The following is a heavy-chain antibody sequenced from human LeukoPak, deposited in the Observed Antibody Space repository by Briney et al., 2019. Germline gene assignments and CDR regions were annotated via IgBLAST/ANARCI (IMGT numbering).Heavy chain of an antibody. CDR1: GGTFSSYA. CDR3: ARAPPLAGPLDY. CDR2: IIPIFGTA. V-gene: IGHV1-69*05. J-gene: IGHJ4*02. Sequence: SVKVSCKASGGTFSSYAISWVRQAPGQGLEWMGGIIPIFGTANYAQRFQGRVTIPTDESTSTAYMELSSLRSGDTAVYYCARAPPLAGPLDYWGQGTLVTVSS.